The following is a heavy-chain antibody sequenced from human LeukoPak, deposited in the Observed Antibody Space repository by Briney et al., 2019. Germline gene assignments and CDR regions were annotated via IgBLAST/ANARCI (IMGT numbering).Heavy chain of an antibody. CDR3: ARAGSGLSTRHLDY. D-gene: IGHD2-15*01. CDR1: GGSISSDY. Sequence: PSETLSLTCTVSGGSISSDYWSWIRQPAGKGLEWIGRIYTSGSTNYNPSLKSRVTMSVDMSKNQFSLKLSSVTAADTAVYYCARAGSGLSTRHLDYWGQGTLVTVSS. V-gene: IGHV4-4*07. CDR2: IYTSGST. J-gene: IGHJ4*02.